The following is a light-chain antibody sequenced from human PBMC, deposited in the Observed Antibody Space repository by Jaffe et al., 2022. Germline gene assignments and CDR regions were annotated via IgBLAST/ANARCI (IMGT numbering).Light chain of an antibody. Sequence: QSVLTQPPSASGTPGQRVTISCSGSSSNIGHNTVNWYQQLPGTAPKLLIYSSNQRPSGVPDRFSGSKSGTSASLAISGLQSEDEADYNCAAWDDSLNGWVFGGGTKVTVL. V-gene: IGLV1-44*01. CDR1: SSNIGHNT. CDR2: SSN. CDR3: AAWDDSLNGWV. J-gene: IGLJ3*02.